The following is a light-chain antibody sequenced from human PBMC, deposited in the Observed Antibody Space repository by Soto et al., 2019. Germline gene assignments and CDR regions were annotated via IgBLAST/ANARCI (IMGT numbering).Light chain of an antibody. J-gene: IGKJ4*01. CDR3: QQRTNWLT. V-gene: IGKV3-11*01. CDR2: DAS. CDR1: QSVASS. Sequence: IVLTQSPATLSLSQGERATLSCRASQSVASSLAWYQQKPGQPPRLLIYDASKWAAGIPARYSGSGSGTAYTLTISRREPEDFAVYYCQQRTNWLTFGGGTKVEIK.